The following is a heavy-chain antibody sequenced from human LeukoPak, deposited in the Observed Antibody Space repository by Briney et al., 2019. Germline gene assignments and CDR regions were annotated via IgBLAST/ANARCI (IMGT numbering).Heavy chain of an antibody. Sequence: SETLSLTWSVSGVSISSSNSYWGWIRQPPGKGLEWIGGIYYSGSTYYNPSLKSRVTISVDTSKNQFSLKLSSVTAADTAVYYCARPGVLVAFDYWGQGTLVPVSS. V-gene: IGHV4-39*01. CDR2: IYYSGST. CDR1: GVSISSSNSY. CDR3: ARPGVLVAFDY. J-gene: IGHJ4*02. D-gene: IGHD3-10*01.